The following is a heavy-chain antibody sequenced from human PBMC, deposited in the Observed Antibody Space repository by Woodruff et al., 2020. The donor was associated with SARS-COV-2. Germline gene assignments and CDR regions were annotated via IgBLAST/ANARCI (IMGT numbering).Heavy chain of an antibody. V-gene: IGHV1-3*01. CDR2: INAGNGNT. D-gene: IGHD6-6*01. CDR3: ARDLIKEGGAGELVRGFYDYFDY. Sequence: VRQAPGQRLEWMGWINAGNGNTKYSQKFQGRVTITRDTSASTAYMELSSLRSEDTAVYYCARDLIKEGGAGELVRGFYDYFDY. J-gene: IGHJ4*01.